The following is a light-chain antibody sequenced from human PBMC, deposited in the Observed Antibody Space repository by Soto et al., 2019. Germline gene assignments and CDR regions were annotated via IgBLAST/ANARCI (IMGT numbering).Light chain of an antibody. CDR1: SSDVGGYNY. CDR3: SSYTGSSTYV. CDR2: DVS. J-gene: IGLJ1*01. V-gene: IGLV2-14*03. Sequence: QSVLTQPASVSGSPGQSITISCQGTSSDVGGYNYVSWYQQHPGKAPKLMIYDVSNRPSGVSNRFSGSKSGNTASLTISGLQTEDESDYYCSSYTGSSTYVFGTGTKVTVL.